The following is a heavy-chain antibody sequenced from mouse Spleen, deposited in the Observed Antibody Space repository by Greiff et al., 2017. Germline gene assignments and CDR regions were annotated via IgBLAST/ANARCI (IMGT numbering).Heavy chain of an antibody. CDR3: ARHSPYYCDGSYDY. D-gene: IGHD1-1*01. J-gene: IGHJ2*01. Sequence: VQLQQSGGGLVKPGGSLKLSCAASGFTFSSYAMSWVRQTPEKRLEWVATISSGGSYTYYPDSVKGRFTISRDNAKNTLYLQMSSLRSEDTALYYCARHSPYYCDGSYDYWGQGTTLTGSS. V-gene: IGHV5-9-3*01. CDR1: GFTFSSYA. CDR2: ISSGGSYT.